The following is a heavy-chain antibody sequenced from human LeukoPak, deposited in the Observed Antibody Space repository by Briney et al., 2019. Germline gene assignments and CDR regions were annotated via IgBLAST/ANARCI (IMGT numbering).Heavy chain of an antibody. Sequence: KVSCKGSGYSFTSYWIGWVRQMPGKGLECMGIIYPGDSDTRYSPSFQGQVTISADKSISTAYLQWSSLKASDTAMYYCASSIAVAGAYFQHWGQGTLVTVSS. V-gene: IGHV5-51*01. CDR3: ASSIAVAGAYFQH. D-gene: IGHD6-19*01. CDR1: GYSFTSYW. CDR2: IYPGDSDT. J-gene: IGHJ1*01.